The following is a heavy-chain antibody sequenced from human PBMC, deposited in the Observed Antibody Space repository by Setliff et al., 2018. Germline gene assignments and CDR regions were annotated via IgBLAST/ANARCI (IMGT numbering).Heavy chain of an antibody. Sequence: ASVKVSCKASGYTLTNYYMHWVRQAPGQGLELMGWINPKSGGTNYAQKIQDRVTMTRDTSITTAYMELSSLRSDDTAVYYCVRDGYGSFYYMDVWGKGTTVTVSS. CDR3: VRDGYGSFYYMDV. D-gene: IGHD5-12*01. V-gene: IGHV1-2*02. CDR1: GYTLTNYY. CDR2: INPKSGGT. J-gene: IGHJ6*03.